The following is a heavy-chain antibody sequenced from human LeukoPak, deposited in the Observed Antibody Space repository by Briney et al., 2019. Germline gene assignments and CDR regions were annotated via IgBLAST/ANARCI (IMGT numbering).Heavy chain of an antibody. V-gene: IGHV3-48*03. CDR2: VSSSGSTI. CDR3: ARDLRGDIDY. D-gene: IGHD4-17*01. Sequence: GGSLRLSCAGSGFTFSGYEMNWVRQAPGKGLEWVSYVSSSGSTIYYADSVKGRFTISRDNAKNSLYLQMNSLRAEDTAVYYCARDLRGDIDYWGQGTLVTVSS. J-gene: IGHJ4*02. CDR1: GFTFSGYE.